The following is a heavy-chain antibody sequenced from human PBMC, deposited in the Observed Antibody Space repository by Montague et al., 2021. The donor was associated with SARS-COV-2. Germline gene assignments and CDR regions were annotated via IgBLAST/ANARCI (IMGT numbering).Heavy chain of an antibody. Sequence: SETLSLTCTVSGGSISSFYWSWFRQPPGRGLEWIGYISYSGSTNYNPSLTSRVTMSVDTSTNQFSLKVNSVTAADTAVYYCARNYSATLPAVYWGQGTLVTVSS. CDR3: ARNYSATLPAVY. CDR2: ISYSGST. CDR1: GGSISSFY. V-gene: IGHV4-59*08. J-gene: IGHJ4*02. D-gene: IGHD2-15*01.